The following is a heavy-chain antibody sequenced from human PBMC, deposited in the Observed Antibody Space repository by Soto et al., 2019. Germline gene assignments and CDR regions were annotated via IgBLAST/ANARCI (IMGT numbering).Heavy chain of an antibody. CDR3: ARAPSGRYPEFDY. Sequence: GPLLLSCTASGGIFSSYTMHWVRQAPGKGLEWVGVITYDGSNQYYADSVKGRSTISRDNSRNMLFLQMNSLRPDDTAVYYCARAPSGRYPEFDYWGQGTLATVYS. V-gene: IGHV3-30-3*01. CDR2: ITYDGSNQ. J-gene: IGHJ4*02. CDR1: GGIFSSYT. D-gene: IGHD1-26*01.